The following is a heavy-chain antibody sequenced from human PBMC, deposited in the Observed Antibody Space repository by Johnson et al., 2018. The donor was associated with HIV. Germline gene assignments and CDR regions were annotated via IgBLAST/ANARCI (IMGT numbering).Heavy chain of an antibody. J-gene: IGHJ3*02. D-gene: IGHD3-10*01. Sequence: QVQLVESGGGVVQPGRSLRLSCAASGFTFSSYTIHWVRQAPGKGLEWVAVISYDGSNKYYADSVKGRFTISRDNSKNTLYLQMNSLRAEDTAVYYCAKVSGGGIVRWDIWGQGTMVTVSS. CDR1: GFTFSSYT. V-gene: IGHV3-30*04. CDR2: ISYDGSNK. CDR3: AKVSGGGIVRWDI.